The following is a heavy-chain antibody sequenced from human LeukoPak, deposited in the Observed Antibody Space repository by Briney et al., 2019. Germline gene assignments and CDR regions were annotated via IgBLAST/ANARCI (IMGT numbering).Heavy chain of an antibody. Sequence: PSETLSLTCTVSGDSISIGNYYWVWIRQPPGKGLEWIASIYYSGSTYYNPSLKSRVTISIDMSKNQFSLRLSPVTAADTAVYYCARLHSQQLVMFDYWGRGTLVTVSS. J-gene: IGHJ4*02. CDR2: IYYSGST. V-gene: IGHV4-39*01. CDR1: GDSISIGNYY. D-gene: IGHD6-13*01. CDR3: ARLHSQQLVMFDY.